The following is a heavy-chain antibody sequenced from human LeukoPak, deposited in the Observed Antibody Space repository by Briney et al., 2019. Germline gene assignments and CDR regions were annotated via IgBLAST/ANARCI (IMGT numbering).Heavy chain of an antibody. Sequence: GGSPRLSCAASGFTFSSYAMSWVRQAPGKGLEWVSAISGSGGSTYYADSVKGRFTISRDNSKNTLYLQMNSLRAEDTAVYYCAKPYYYDSSGYLPEYFQHWGQGTLVTVSS. CDR3: AKPYYYDSSGYLPEYFQH. V-gene: IGHV3-23*01. J-gene: IGHJ1*01. CDR2: ISGSGGST. D-gene: IGHD3-22*01. CDR1: GFTFSSYA.